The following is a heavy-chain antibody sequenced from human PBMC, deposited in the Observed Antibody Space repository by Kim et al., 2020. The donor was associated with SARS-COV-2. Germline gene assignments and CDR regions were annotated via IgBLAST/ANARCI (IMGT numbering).Heavy chain of an antibody. D-gene: IGHD6-13*01. V-gene: IGHV4-39*01. J-gene: IGHJ5*02. CDR3: ARHLRYSSSWYARFDP. Sequence: SRKSRVTISVDTSKNQFSLKLSSVTAADTAVYYCARHLRYSSSWYARFDPWGQGTLVTVSS.